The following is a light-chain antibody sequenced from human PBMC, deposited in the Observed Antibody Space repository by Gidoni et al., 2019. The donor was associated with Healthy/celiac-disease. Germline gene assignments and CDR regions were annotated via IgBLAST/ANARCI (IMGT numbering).Light chain of an antibody. J-gene: IGLJ2*01. Sequence: QSALTQPASVSGSPGQSITISCTGTSSDVCGYNYVSWYQQHPGKAPKLMIYDVSNRPSGVSNRFSGSKSGNTASLTISGLQAEDEADYYCSSYTSSSTLGKVFGGGTKLTVL. V-gene: IGLV2-14*01. CDR3: SSYTSSSTLGKV. CDR2: DVS. CDR1: SSDVCGYNY.